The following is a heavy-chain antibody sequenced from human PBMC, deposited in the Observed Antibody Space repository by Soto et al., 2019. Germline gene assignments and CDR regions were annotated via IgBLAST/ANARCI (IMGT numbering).Heavy chain of an antibody. CDR3: ATSFGSGSRAFDY. D-gene: IGHD3-10*01. Sequence: QVQLVQSGAEVKKPGSSVKVSCKASGDTFNFYTINWVRQAPGLGLEWMGRFNPILSFSNSALKFQGRVTIHEDKSTRTAYMVLRSMRSEDTAIYYCATSFGSGSRAFDYWGQGALVTVSS. CDR2: FNPILSFS. J-gene: IGHJ4*02. V-gene: IGHV1-69*02. CDR1: GDTFNFYT.